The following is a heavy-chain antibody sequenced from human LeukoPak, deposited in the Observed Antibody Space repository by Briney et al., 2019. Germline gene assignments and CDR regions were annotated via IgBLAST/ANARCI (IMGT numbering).Heavy chain of an antibody. CDR3: ARDPHSLDY. CDR1: GFTFSRYS. V-gene: IGHV3-48*01. Sequence: GGSLRLSCTASGFTFSRYSMNWVRQAPGRGLEWVAYIAYTGTIHYADSVRGRFAISRDNAKNSPYLQMNSLRAEDTAVYYCARDPHSLDYWGQGTRVTVSS. J-gene: IGHJ4*02. CDR2: IAYTGTI.